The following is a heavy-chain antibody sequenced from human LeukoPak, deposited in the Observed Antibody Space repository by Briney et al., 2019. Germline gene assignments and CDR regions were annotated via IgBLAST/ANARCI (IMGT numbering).Heavy chain of an antibody. Sequence: GESLKIPCKGFGYMFTNYWIGWVRQMPGKGLEWMGIINPGDSDTRYSPSFQGQVTISADKSISTAYLQWSSLKASDTAMYYCASGDYGDTSITFDYWGQGTLVTVSS. CDR2: INPGDSDT. V-gene: IGHV5-51*01. J-gene: IGHJ4*02. D-gene: IGHD4-17*01. CDR1: GYMFTNYW. CDR3: ASGDYGDTSITFDY.